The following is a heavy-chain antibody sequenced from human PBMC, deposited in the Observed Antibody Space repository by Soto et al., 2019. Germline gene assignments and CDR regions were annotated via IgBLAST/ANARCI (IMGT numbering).Heavy chain of an antibody. J-gene: IGHJ6*02. V-gene: IGHV3-21*01. Sequence: EVQLVESGGGLVKPGGSLRLSCAASGFTFSSYSMNWVRQAPGKGLEWVSSISSSSSYIYYADSVKGRFTISRDNAKNSLYLQMNRLRAEDTAVYYCARDCSPPYSSSSTLQLYYYYGMDVWGQGTTVTVSS. CDR1: GFTFSSYS. CDR2: ISSSSSYI. D-gene: IGHD6-6*01. CDR3: ARDCSPPYSSSSTLQLYYYYGMDV.